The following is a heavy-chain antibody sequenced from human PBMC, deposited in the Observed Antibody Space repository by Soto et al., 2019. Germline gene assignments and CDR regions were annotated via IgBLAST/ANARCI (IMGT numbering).Heavy chain of an antibody. V-gene: IGHV3-15*01. J-gene: IGHJ6*02. Sequence: GGSLRLSCAASGFTFSSYAMTWVRQAPGKGLEWVGRIKIKNDGSTKDYAAPVKGRFTISRDDSKNTLYLQMNSLRAEDTAVYYCAKEIVQQLVPPGITEYYYYGMDVWGQGTTVTVSS. CDR1: GFTFSSYA. D-gene: IGHD6-13*01. CDR2: IKIKNDGSTK. CDR3: AKEIVQQLVPPGITEYYYYGMDV.